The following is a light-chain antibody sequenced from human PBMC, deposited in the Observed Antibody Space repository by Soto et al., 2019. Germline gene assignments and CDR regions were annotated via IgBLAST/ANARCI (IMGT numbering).Light chain of an antibody. J-gene: IGKJ3*01. CDR3: HQYGTAPLT. V-gene: IGKV3-20*01. CDR1: QSVDANY. Sequence: EVVLTQSPVTLSLSPWGRATLSCRASQSVDANYLAWYQQKRGQAPRLLIYGASSRATGIPDRSSGSGSGTDFTLTISRLEPEDFSVYYCHQYGTAPLTFGPGTKVDIK. CDR2: GAS.